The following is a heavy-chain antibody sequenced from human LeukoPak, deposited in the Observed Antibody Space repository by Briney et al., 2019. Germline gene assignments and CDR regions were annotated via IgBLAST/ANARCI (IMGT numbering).Heavy chain of an antibody. J-gene: IGHJ4*02. CDR3: AKDDYYDSSGYFGTGYYFDY. Sequence: PGGSLRLSCAASGFTFISYGMHWVRQAPGKGLEWVAVISYDGSNKYYEDSVKGRFTISRDNSKNTLYLEMNSLRAEDTAVYYCAKDDYYDSSGYFGTGYYFDYWGQGTLVTVSS. CDR2: ISYDGSNK. CDR1: GFTFISYG. D-gene: IGHD3-22*01. V-gene: IGHV3-30*18.